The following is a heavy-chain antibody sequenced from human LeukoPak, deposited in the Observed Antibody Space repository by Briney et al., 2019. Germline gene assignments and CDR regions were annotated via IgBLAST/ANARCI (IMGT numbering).Heavy chain of an antibody. CDR2: IKQDGSEK. D-gene: IGHD2-2*01. V-gene: IGHV3-7*03. CDR1: GFTVSSNY. J-gene: IGHJ4*02. Sequence: PGGSLRLSCAASGFTVSSNYMSWVRQAPGKGLEWVANIKQDGSEKYYVDSVKGRFTISRDNAKNSLYLQMNSLRAEDTAVYYCARDVGEYCSSTNCYASHYWGQGTLVTVSS. CDR3: ARDVGEYCSSTNCYASHY.